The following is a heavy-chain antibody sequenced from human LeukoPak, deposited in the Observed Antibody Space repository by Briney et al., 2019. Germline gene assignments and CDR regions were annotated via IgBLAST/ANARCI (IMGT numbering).Heavy chain of an antibody. Sequence: GGSLRLSCAASGFTFTDYWMSWVHQAPGKGLEWVANIKRDGSEKYYVDSVKGRFTISRDNPKKSVYLQMNSLRAEDTAIYYCARDVSVSGMDVWGQGTTVTVSS. V-gene: IGHV3-7*01. J-gene: IGHJ6*02. CDR3: ARDVSVSGMDV. D-gene: IGHD5/OR15-5a*01. CDR1: GFTFTDYW. CDR2: IKRDGSEK.